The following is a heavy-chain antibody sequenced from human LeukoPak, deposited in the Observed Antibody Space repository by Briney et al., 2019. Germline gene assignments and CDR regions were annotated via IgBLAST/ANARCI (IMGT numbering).Heavy chain of an antibody. Sequence: GGSLRLSCAASGSAFDDYGMHWVRQAPGKGLEWVSFISGDGSVTYYTDSLKGRFTVSRDNSKNSLYLQMGSLRTEDTALYYCGKDGPVVSYWGQGTLVTVSS. D-gene: IGHD4-23*01. J-gene: IGHJ4*02. CDR2: ISGDGSVT. CDR3: GKDGPVVSY. CDR1: GSAFDDYG. V-gene: IGHV3-43*02.